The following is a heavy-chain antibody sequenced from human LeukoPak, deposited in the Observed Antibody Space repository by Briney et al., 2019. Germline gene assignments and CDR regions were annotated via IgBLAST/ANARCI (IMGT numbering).Heavy chain of an antibody. J-gene: IGHJ4*02. D-gene: IGHD6-19*01. CDR2: ISSSSSYI. V-gene: IGHV3-21*01. CDR1: GFIFSSYA. Sequence: GGSLRLSCAASGFIFSSYAMNWVRQAPGKGLEWVSSISSSSSYIYYTDSVKGRFTISRDNAKNSLSLQMNSLRAEDTAVYYCARVDQYSSGWYYFDYWGQGTLVTVSS. CDR3: ARVDQYSSGWYYFDY.